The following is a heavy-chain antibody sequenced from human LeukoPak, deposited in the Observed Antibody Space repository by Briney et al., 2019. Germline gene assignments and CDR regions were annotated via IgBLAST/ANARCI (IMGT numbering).Heavy chain of an antibody. Sequence: GGSLRLSCAASGFTFSDHYMSWIRQAPGKGLEWVSYIDLFGTSIYYSDSVKGRFTISRDNAENSLYLQMNGLRADDTAVYYCTTDWAMRDYWGQGTLVTVSS. V-gene: IGHV3-11*01. D-gene: IGHD2-2*01. CDR2: IDLFGTSI. J-gene: IGHJ4*02. CDR1: GFTFSDHY. CDR3: TTDWAMRDY.